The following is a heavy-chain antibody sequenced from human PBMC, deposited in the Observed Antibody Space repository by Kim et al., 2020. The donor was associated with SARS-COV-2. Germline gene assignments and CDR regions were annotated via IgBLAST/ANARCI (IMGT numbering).Heavy chain of an antibody. J-gene: IGHJ4*02. V-gene: IGHV1-2*02. D-gene: IGHD3-22*01. CDR3: AREEGDYDSSGYFAY. Sequence: QTLQGRVTMTRDTSISTAYMELSRLRSDDTAVYYCAREEGDYDSSGYFAYWGQGTLVTVSS.